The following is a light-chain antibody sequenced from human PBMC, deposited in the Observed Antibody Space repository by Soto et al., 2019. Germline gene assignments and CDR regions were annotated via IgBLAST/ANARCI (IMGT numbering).Light chain of an antibody. Sequence: DIVMTQSPDSLAVSLGERATINCKSSQSVLYTPNNKNYLTWYQQRPGQPPKMLIYWASTREYVVPDRFSGSGSGTDFTLTISNLQAEDVAFYYCQQYFDTPTFGQGTRLEIK. CDR1: QSVLYTPNNKNY. J-gene: IGKJ5*01. CDR3: QQYFDTPT. CDR2: WAS. V-gene: IGKV4-1*01.